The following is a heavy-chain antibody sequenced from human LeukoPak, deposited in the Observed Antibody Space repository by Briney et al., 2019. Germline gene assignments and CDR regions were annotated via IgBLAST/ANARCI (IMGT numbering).Heavy chain of an antibody. CDR1: GFTFSRYA. J-gene: IGHJ4*02. Sequence: GGSLRLSCSVSGFTFSRYAMHWVRQAPGKGLEWVSVIYSGGSTYYADSVKGRFTISRDNSKNTLYLQMNSLRAEDTAVYYCARLIGYVWGSIPSGYYFDYWGQGTLVTVSS. D-gene: IGHD3-16*01. CDR3: ARLIGYVWGSIPSGYYFDY. V-gene: IGHV3-53*01. CDR2: IYSGGST.